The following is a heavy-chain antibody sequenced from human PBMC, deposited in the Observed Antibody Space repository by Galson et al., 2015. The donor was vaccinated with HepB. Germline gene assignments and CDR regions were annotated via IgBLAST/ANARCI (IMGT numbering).Heavy chain of an antibody. CDR1: GFTFSSYG. CDR3: AKDLWGEYCSSTSCYTGPDY. J-gene: IGHJ4*02. D-gene: IGHD2-2*02. V-gene: IGHV3-30*18. CDR2: ISYDGSNK. Sequence: SLRLSCAASGFTFSSYGMHWVRQAPGEGLEWVAVISYDGSNKYYADSVKGRFTISRDNSKNTLYLQMNSLRAEDTAVYYCAKDLWGEYCSSTSCYTGPDYWGQGTLVTVSS.